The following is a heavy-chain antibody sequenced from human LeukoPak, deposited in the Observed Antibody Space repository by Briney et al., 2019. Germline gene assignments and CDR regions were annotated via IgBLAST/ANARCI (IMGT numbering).Heavy chain of an antibody. CDR1: GFTFSSST. CDR2: MSYDGSHK. V-gene: IGHV3-30*04. Sequence: PGRSLRLSCVASGFTFSSSTLHWVRQAPGKGLEWVAVMSYDGSHKFHADSVKGRFTISRDNSKNTLYLQMNSLRAEDTAIYFCARDVGGYAFDYWGQGTLVTVSS. J-gene: IGHJ4*02. D-gene: IGHD5-12*01. CDR3: ARDVGGYAFDY.